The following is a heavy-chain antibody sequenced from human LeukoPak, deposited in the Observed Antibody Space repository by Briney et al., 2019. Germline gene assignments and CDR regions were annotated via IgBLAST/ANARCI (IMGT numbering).Heavy chain of an antibody. V-gene: IGHV4-4*07. CDR1: GGSISSYY. CDR2: FYSGGSA. CDR3: ASGRWPQLPGY. Sequence: PSETLSLTCTVSGGSISSYYWSWIRQPAGKGLEWIGRFYSGGSADYNPSLKSRVTMSVDTSKNQFSLKLSSVTAADTAVYYCASGRWPQLPGYWGQGTLVTVSS. J-gene: IGHJ4*02. D-gene: IGHD5-24*01.